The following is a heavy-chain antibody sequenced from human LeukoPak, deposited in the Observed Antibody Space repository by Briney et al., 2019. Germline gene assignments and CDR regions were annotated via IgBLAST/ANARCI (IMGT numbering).Heavy chain of an antibody. D-gene: IGHD3-10*01. CDR2: INPNSGGT. Sequence: ASVKVSCKASGYTFTGYYMHWVRQAPGQGLEWMGWINPNSGGTNYAQKFQGRVTMTRDTSISTAYMELSRLRSDDTAVYYCARRGPLYYHGSGSPPDSDYWGQGTLVTVSS. V-gene: IGHV1-2*02. CDR1: GYTFTGYY. J-gene: IGHJ4*02. CDR3: ARRGPLYYHGSGSPPDSDY.